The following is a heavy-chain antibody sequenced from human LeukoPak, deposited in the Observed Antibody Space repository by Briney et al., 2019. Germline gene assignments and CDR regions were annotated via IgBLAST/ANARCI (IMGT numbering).Heavy chain of an antibody. CDR3: TTAVRFGSGFDP. Sequence: GGSLRLSCAASGFTFSNAWMSWVRRAPGKGLEWVGRIKSKTDGGTTDYAAPVKGRFTISRDDSKNTLYLQMNSLKTEDTAVYYCTTAVRFGSGFDPWGQGTLVTVSS. CDR1: GFTFSNAW. CDR2: IKSKTDGGTT. V-gene: IGHV3-15*01. J-gene: IGHJ5*02. D-gene: IGHD3-3*01.